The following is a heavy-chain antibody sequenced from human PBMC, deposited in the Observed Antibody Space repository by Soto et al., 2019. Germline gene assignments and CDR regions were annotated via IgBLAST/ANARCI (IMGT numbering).Heavy chain of an antibody. V-gene: IGHV3-20*04. J-gene: IGHJ2*01. Sequence: EVQLVESGGGVVRPGGSLRLSCAASGFIFKNYGMSWVRQGPGKGLEWVSGVNWNGDTTHYGDSVKGRFTISRDNAKNSLFLGMNSLRVEDTAVYYCTRGSGNWHFDLWGRGTLVTVSS. CDR2: VNWNGDTT. CDR3: TRGSGNWHFDL. CDR1: GFIFKNYG.